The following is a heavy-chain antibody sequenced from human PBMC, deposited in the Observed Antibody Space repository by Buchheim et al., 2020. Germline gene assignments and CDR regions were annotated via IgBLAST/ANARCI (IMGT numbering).Heavy chain of an antibody. Sequence: QLQLQESGPGLVKPSETLSLTCTVSGGSISSSSYYWGWIRQPPGKGLEWIGSIYYSGSTYYNPSLKSRVTISVDTSKNQFSLKLSSVTAADTAVYYCASVMYYDFWSGLGYFDYWGQGTL. D-gene: IGHD3-3*01. CDR3: ASVMYYDFWSGLGYFDY. J-gene: IGHJ4*02. CDR2: IYYSGST. V-gene: IGHV4-39*01. CDR1: GGSISSSSYY.